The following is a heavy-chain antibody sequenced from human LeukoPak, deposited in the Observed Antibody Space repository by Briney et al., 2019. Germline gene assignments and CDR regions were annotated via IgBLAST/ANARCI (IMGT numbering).Heavy chain of an antibody. V-gene: IGHV4-31*03. CDR2: IYYTGST. D-gene: IGHD2-15*01. Sequence: PSQTLSLTCTVSGASISSGGYYWSWLRQHPXKGLEWIGYIYYTGSTYYNPSLKSRVTMSVDTSKNQFSLTLSSVTAADTGVYYCANHCSGGTCYRYYFDHWGQGTLVTVSA. CDR3: ANHCSGGTCYRYYFDH. J-gene: IGHJ4*02. CDR1: GASISSGGYY.